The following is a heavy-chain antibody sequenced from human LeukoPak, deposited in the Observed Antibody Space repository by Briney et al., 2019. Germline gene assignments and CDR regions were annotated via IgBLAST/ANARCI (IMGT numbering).Heavy chain of an antibody. CDR3: ARRRISFDAFDI. Sequence: SETLSLTCTVSGGSISSSSYYWSWIRQPPGKGLEWIGYIYYSGSTNYNPSLKSRVTISVDTSKNQFSLKLSSVTAADTAVYYCARRRISFDAFDIWGQGTKVTVSS. CDR1: GGSISSSSYY. J-gene: IGHJ3*02. D-gene: IGHD2-15*01. V-gene: IGHV4-61*01. CDR2: IYYSGST.